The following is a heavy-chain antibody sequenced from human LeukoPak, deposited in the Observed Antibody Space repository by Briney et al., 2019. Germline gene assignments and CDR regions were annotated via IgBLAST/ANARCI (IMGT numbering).Heavy chain of an antibody. CDR3: ARDLTYYYGSGSFYMDV. V-gene: IGHV1-46*01. J-gene: IGHJ6*03. CDR2: INPSGGST. Sequence: GASVKVSCKASGYTFTSYYMHWVRQAPGQGLEWMGIINPSGGSTNYAQKFQGRVTITADESTSTAYMELSSLRSEDTAVYYCARDLTYYYGSGSFYMDVWGKGTTVTISS. CDR1: GYTFTSYY. D-gene: IGHD3-10*01.